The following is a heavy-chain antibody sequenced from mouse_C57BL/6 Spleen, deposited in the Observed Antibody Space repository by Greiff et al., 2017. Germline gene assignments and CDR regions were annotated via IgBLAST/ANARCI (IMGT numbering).Heavy chain of an antibody. V-gene: IGHV3-6*01. Sequence: EVQRVESGPGLVKPSQSLSLTCSVTGYSITSGYYWNWIRQFPGNKLEWMGYISYDGSNNYNPSLKNRISITRDTSKNQFFLKLNSVTTEDTATYYGARDRLLPAMDYWGQGTSVTVSS. CDR3: ARDRLLPAMDY. CDR2: ISYDGSN. CDR1: GYSITSGYY. J-gene: IGHJ4*01. D-gene: IGHD2-3*01.